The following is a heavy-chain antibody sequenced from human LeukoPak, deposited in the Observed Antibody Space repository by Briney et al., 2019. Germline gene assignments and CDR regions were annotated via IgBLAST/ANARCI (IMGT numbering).Heavy chain of an antibody. CDR2: ISGSGGST. CDR1: GFTFSSYA. Sequence: PGGSLRLSCAASGFTFSSYAMSWVRQAPGKGLEWVSAISGSGGSTYYADSVKGRFTISRDNSKNTLYLQMNSLRAEDTAVYYCARGGSDIVLMVYAPWGQGTLVTVSS. CDR3: ARGGSDIVLMVYAP. D-gene: IGHD2-8*01. V-gene: IGHV3-23*01. J-gene: IGHJ4*02.